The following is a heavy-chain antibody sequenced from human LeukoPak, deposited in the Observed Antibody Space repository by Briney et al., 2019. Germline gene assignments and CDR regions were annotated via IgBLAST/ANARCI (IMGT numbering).Heavy chain of an antibody. CDR3: AKSRGLGGHFDY. CDR1: GFTFSSYA. CDR2: ISGSGGST. D-gene: IGHD3-10*01. Sequence: TGGSLRLSCAASGFTFSSYAMSWVRQAPGKGLEWVSAISGSGGSTYYADSVKGRFTISRDNSKNTLYLQMNSLRAEDTAVYYCAKSRGLGGHFDYWGQGTLVTVSS. V-gene: IGHV3-23*01. J-gene: IGHJ4*02.